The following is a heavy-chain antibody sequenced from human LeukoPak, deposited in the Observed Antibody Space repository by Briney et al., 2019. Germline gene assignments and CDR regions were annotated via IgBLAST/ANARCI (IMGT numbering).Heavy chain of an antibody. J-gene: IGHJ6*03. D-gene: IGHD4-17*01. CDR2: INPSDGYT. V-gene: IGHV1-46*01. Sequence: ASVKVSCKAFGYTFTSHYIHWVRQAPGQGLEWMGIINPSDGYTTYAQKFQGRVTMTRDMSTTTVYMELSSLRFDDTAVFYCARDGMTTVTKDYYYYMDVWGKGTTVIVSS. CDR3: ARDGMTTVTKDYYYYMDV. CDR1: GYTFTSHY.